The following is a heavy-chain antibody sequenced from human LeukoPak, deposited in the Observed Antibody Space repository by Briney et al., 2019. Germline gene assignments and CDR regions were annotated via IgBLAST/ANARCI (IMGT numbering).Heavy chain of an antibody. CDR2: IYPGDSDT. CDR3: ARRNPLTQDAFDI. D-gene: IGHD2-21*02. Sequence: GESLKISCKGSGYSFTSYWTGWLRQMPGKGLEWMGIIYPGDSDTTYSPSFQGQVTISADKSISTAYVQWSSLKASDTAMYYCARRNPLTQDAFDIWGQGTMVTVSS. J-gene: IGHJ3*02. CDR1: GYSFTSYW. V-gene: IGHV5-51*01.